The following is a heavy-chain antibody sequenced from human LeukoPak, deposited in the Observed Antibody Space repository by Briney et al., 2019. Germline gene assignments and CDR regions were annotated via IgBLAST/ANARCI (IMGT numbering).Heavy chain of an antibody. CDR1: GYTFTGYY. CDR2: INPNSGGT. Sequence: ASVKVSCKASGYTFTGYYMHWVRQAPGQGLEWMGWINPNSGGTNYAQKFQGRVTMTRDTSISTAYMELSRLRSDDTAMYYCAREYYYDSSGYYSWGQGTLVTVSS. CDR3: AREYYYDSSGYYS. V-gene: IGHV1-2*02. D-gene: IGHD3-22*01. J-gene: IGHJ4*02.